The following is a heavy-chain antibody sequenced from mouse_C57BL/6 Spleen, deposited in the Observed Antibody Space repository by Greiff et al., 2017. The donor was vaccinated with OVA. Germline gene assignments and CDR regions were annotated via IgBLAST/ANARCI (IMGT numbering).Heavy chain of an antibody. V-gene: IGHV1-54*01. D-gene: IGHD1-1*01. CDR3: ARSGYYGSSYEGYAMDY. Sequence: QVQLQQSGAELVRPGTSVKVSCKASGYAFTNYLIAWVKQRPGQGLEWIGVINPGSGGTNYNEKFKGKATLTADKSSSTAYMQLSSLTSEDSAVYFCARSGYYGSSYEGYAMDYWGQGTSVTVSS. J-gene: IGHJ4*01. CDR2: INPGSGGT. CDR1: GYAFTNYL.